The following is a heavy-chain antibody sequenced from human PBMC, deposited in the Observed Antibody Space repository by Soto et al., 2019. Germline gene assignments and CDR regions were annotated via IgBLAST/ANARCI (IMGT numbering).Heavy chain of an antibody. J-gene: IGHJ6*02. V-gene: IGHV1-69*01. CDR2: IIPIFGTA. Sequence: QVQLVQSGAEVKKPGSSVKVSCKASGGTFSSYAISWVRQAPGQGLEWMGGIIPIFGTANYAQTFQGRVTITADESTSTAYMEPSSLRSEDTAVYYCASRESYYYDSSGYQFYYYYGMDVWGQGTTVTVSS. CDR1: GGTFSSYA. CDR3: ASRESYYYDSSGYQFYYYYGMDV. D-gene: IGHD3-22*01.